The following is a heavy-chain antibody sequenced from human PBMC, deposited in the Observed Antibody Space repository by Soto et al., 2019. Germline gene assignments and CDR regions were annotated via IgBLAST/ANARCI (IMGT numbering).Heavy chain of an antibody. D-gene: IGHD6-19*01. CDR2: ISGDGGRT. V-gene: IGHV3-74*01. CDR1: AFTFSDYY. J-gene: IGHJ4*02. CDR3: GGDFRTMAGIQ. Sequence: EVQLVESGGDLVQPGGSLRLSCAASAFTFSDYYMHWVRHGPGKGPVWVSAISGDGGRTYYACSVRGRFTISRDNAQSTVYLHMNSLRADDTAVYYCGGDFRTMAGIQWGQGTLVTVSS.